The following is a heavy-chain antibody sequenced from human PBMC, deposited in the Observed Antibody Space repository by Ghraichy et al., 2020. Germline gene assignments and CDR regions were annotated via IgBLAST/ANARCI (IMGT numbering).Heavy chain of an antibody. Sequence: GGSLRLSCAASGFSFGSYGMHWVRQAPGKGLEWVAVIWYDGSKTYYADSVKGRFTISRYNTKNTQYLQLSDLRAEDTAIYYCVRGLLQTYRRTWDYGVDVWGQGTTVTVSS. J-gene: IGHJ6*02. CDR1: GFSFGSYG. D-gene: IGHD7-27*01. V-gene: IGHV3-33*01. CDR2: IWYDGSKT. CDR3: VRGLLQTYRRTWDYGVDV.